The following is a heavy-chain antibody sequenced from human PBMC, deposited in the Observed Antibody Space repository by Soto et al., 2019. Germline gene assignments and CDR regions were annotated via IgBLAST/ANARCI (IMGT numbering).Heavy chain of an antibody. CDR3: ARDRQYYYDSSGYFSRWFDP. CDR1: GGSISSYY. Sequence: PSETRSLTCTVSGGSISSYYWSWIRQPPGKGLEWIGYIYYSGSTNYNPSLKSRVTISVDTSKNQFSLKLSSVTAADTAVYYCARDRQYYYDSSGYFSRWFDPWGQGTLVTVSS. D-gene: IGHD3-22*01. J-gene: IGHJ5*02. V-gene: IGHV4-59*01. CDR2: IYYSGST.